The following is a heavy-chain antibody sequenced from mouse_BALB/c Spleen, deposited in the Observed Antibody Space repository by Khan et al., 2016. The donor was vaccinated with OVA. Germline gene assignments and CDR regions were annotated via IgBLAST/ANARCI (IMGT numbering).Heavy chain of an antibody. CDR2: VSTGGGYT. CDR1: GFTFSTYG. Sequence: EVQLQESGGDLVKPGGSLKLSCATSGFTFSTYGMPWVRQTPDKRLEWVATVSTGGGYTYYPDSVKGRFTISRDNAKNTLYLQMSGLKSEDTAMFYCTRLAYYYDSEGFTYGGQGTLVTVSA. D-gene: IGHD1-1*01. V-gene: IGHV5-6*01. J-gene: IGHJ3*01. CDR3: TRLAYYYDSEGFTY.